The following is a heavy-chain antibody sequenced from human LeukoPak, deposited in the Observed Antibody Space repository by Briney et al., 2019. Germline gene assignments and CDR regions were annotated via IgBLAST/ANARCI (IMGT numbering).Heavy chain of an antibody. D-gene: IGHD6-6*01. V-gene: IGHV3-11*01. J-gene: IGHJ4*02. CDR1: GFTFSDYY. Sequence: GGSLRLSCAASGFTFSDYYMSWIRQAPGKGLEWVSYVSSSGSTIYYADSVKGRFTISRDNAKNSLYLQMNSLRAEDTAVYYCARVLSSSTYDYWGQGTLVTVSS. CDR3: ARVLSSSTYDY. CDR2: VSSSGSTI.